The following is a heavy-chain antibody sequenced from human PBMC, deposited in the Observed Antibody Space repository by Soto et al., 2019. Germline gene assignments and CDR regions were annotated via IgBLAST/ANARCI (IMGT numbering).Heavy chain of an antibody. Sequence: GGSLRLSCAASGFTFSSYGMHWVRQAPGKGLEWVAVIWYDGSNKYYADSVKGRFTISRDNSKNTLYLQMNSLRAEDTAVYYCARDPGGYCSGGSCYNRGYFDLWGRGTLVTVSS. CDR3: ARDPGGYCSGGSCYNRGYFDL. CDR2: IWYDGSNK. CDR1: GFTFSSYG. D-gene: IGHD2-15*01. J-gene: IGHJ2*01. V-gene: IGHV3-33*01.